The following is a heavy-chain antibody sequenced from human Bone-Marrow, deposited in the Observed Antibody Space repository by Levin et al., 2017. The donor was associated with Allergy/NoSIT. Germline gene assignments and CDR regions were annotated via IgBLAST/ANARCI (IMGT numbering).Heavy chain of an antibody. CDR3: ARGLGVVIIFDY. Sequence: ASVKVSCKASGYTFTSYDINWVRQATGQGLEWMGWMNPNSGNTGYAQKFQGRVTMTRNTSISTAYMELSSLRSEDTAVYYCARGLGVVIIFDYWGQGPLVTVSS. D-gene: IGHD3-3*01. CDR1: GYTFTSYD. V-gene: IGHV1-8*01. CDR2: MNPNSGNT. J-gene: IGHJ4*02.